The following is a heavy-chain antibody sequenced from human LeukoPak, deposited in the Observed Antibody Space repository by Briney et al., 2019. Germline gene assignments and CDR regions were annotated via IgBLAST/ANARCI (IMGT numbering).Heavy chain of an antibody. D-gene: IGHD3-22*01. V-gene: IGHV3-9*01. Sequence: GRSLRLSCAVSGFTFDDYAMHWVRQAPGKGLEWVSGISRSRGSLGYADSVKGRFTISRDNAMYSLYLQMNSLRAEDTALYYCAKGKSYYYDSSGYYLVYWGQGALVAVSS. CDR1: GFTFDDYA. CDR2: ISRSRGSL. J-gene: IGHJ4*02. CDR3: AKGKSYYYDSSGYYLVY.